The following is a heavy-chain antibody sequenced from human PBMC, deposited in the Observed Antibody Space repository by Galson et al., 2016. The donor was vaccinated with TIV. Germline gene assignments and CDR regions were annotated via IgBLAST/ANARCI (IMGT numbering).Heavy chain of an antibody. CDR1: GFTFSAYA. Sequence: SLRLSCAASGFTFSAYAVNWVRQAPGKGLEWASGIGGIGTSPYYAGSVKGRFTISRDNSRNTLCLQMNSLRPDDTAVYYCAKDSQMLNASPLGLDAWGQGALVTVSS. CDR3: AKDSQMLNASPLGLDA. CDR2: IGGIGTSP. J-gene: IGHJ5*02. V-gene: IGHV3-23*01. D-gene: IGHD3-16*01.